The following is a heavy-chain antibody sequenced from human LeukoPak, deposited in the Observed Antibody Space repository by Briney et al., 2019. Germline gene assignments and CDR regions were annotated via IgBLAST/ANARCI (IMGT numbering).Heavy chain of an antibody. CDR2: IYYSGST. J-gene: IGHJ6*04. V-gene: IGHV4-59*02. CDR3: ARASRWDGMDV. Sequence: GSLRLSCAASGFTVSSYYMSWVRQAPGKGLEWIGYIYYSGSTNYNPSLKSRVTISVDTSKNQFSLKLSSVTAADTAVYYCARASRWDGMDVWGKGTTVTVSS. CDR1: GFTVSSYY. D-gene: IGHD3-16*01.